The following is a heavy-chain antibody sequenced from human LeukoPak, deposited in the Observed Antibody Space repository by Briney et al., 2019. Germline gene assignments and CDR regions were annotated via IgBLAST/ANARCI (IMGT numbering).Heavy chain of an antibody. D-gene: IGHD3-10*01. J-gene: IGHJ4*02. CDR2: INWNGGST. CDR1: GFTFDDYG. Sequence: PGGSLRLSCAASGFTFDDYGMSWVRQAPGKGLEWVSGINWNGGSTGYSDSVKGRFPISRDNAKNSLYLQMNSPRAEDTAVYYCATAFLGGSWYWGQATLVTVSS. V-gene: IGHV3-20*04. CDR3: ATAFLGGSWY.